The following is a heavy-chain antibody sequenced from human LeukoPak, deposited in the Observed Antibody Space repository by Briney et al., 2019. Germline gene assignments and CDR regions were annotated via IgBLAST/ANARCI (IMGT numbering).Heavy chain of an antibody. D-gene: IGHD1-1*01. CDR2: IYSDGRT. J-gene: IGHJ4*02. V-gene: IGHV3-66*01. Sequence: PGGSLRLSCAASGFTVSTKYMSWVRQAPGKGLEWVSFIYSDGRTYYADSVKGRFTISTDNSKNTLFLHMNSLRVEDTAVYYCARVAAVIIRWNQFVCWGQGTLVTVSS. CDR1: GFTVSTKY. CDR3: ARVAAVIIRWNQFVC.